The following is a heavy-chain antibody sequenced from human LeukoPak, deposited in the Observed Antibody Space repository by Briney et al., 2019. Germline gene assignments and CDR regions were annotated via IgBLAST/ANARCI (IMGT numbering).Heavy chain of an antibody. J-gene: IGHJ4*02. Sequence: PGGSLRLSCAASGFTFSSYAMSWVRQAPGKGLEWVSAVSGSGGTTYYADSVKGRFTISRDNSKNTLYLQMNSLRAEDTAVYYCAKPIAARRGIDYWGQGTLVTVSS. V-gene: IGHV3-23*01. CDR2: VSGSGGTT. D-gene: IGHD6-6*01. CDR3: AKPIAARRGIDY. CDR1: GFTFSSYA.